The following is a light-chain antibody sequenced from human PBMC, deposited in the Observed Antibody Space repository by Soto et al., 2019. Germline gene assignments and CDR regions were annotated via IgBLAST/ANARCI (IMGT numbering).Light chain of an antibody. CDR2: DVN. Sequence: QSVLTQPRSVSASPGQSVTISCTGTSSDVGSYKSVSWYQQSPGKAPKLMIYDVNKRPSGVPDRFSGSKSGNTASLTISGLQAEDESDYYCCSYGGSYSWVFGGGTQLTVL. CDR3: CSYGGSYSWV. J-gene: IGLJ3*02. V-gene: IGLV2-11*01. CDR1: SSDVGSYKS.